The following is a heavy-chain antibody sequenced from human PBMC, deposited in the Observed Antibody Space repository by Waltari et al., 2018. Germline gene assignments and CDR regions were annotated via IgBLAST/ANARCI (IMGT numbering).Heavy chain of an antibody. CDR3: ARDRDFSTLDV. CDR2: IRKDGSKK. Sequence: EVQLVQSGGGLVRPGGSLRLSCVGSGFTFHHYWIAWVRQAPGRGLEWVSNIRKDGSKKQYGESVRGRFSISRDNAKNSVYLQLNSLRVEDTAVYYCARDRDFSTLDVWGQGTTVTVSS. J-gene: IGHJ3*01. CDR1: GFTFHHYW. D-gene: IGHD2-21*02. V-gene: IGHV3-7*04.